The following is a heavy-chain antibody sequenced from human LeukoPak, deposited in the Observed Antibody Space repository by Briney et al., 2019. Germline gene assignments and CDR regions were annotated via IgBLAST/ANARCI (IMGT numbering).Heavy chain of an antibody. CDR1: GFTFSSYG. D-gene: IGHD6-19*01. V-gene: IGHV3-23*01. J-gene: IGHJ4*02. CDR2: ISGSGGST. Sequence: PGGSLRLSCAASGFTFSSYGMTWVRQAPGKGLEWVSAISGSGGSTYYADSVKGRSTISRDNSKNTLYLQMNSLRAEDTAVYYCARTFSPGIAVAGIHYWGQGTLVTVSS. CDR3: ARTFSPGIAVAGIHY.